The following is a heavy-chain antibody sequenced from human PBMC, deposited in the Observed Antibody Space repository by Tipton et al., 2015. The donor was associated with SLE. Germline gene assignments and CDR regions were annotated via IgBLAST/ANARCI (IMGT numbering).Heavy chain of an antibody. CDR3: ARDLSSYGKGYFQH. Sequence: APGKGLEWVSSISSSSSYIYYADSVKGRFTISRDNAKNSLYLQMNSLRAEDTAVYYCARDLSSYGKGYFQHWGQGTLVTVSS. CDR2: ISSSSSYI. V-gene: IGHV3-21*01. J-gene: IGHJ1*01. D-gene: IGHD5-18*01.